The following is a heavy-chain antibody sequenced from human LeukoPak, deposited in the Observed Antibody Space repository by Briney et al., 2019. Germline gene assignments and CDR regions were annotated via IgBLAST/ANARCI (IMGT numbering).Heavy chain of an antibody. CDR3: AIDQDILTGYYPPGAFDI. Sequence: SETLSLTCTVSSGSISTSNYYWGWARQPPGKGLEWIGNIFYSGSTYFSPSLKSRATTPVDTSKNQFSLKLSSVTAADTAVYYCAIDQDILTGYYPPGAFDIWGQGTMVTVSS. J-gene: IGHJ3*02. CDR1: SGSISTSNYY. CDR2: IFYSGST. D-gene: IGHD3-9*01. V-gene: IGHV4-39*07.